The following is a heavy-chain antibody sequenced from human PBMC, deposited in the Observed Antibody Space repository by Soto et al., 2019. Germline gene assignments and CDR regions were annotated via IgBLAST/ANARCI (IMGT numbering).Heavy chain of an antibody. D-gene: IGHD4-4*01. J-gene: IGHJ5*02. CDR3: ARGRRDGYSDNWFDP. Sequence: QVQLQQWGAGRLKPSETLSLTCAVYGGSFIGYYWSWIRQPPGKGLEWIGEINHSGSTNYNPSLKSRVTISVDTSKKQHSLKLSSVTAADTAVYYCARGRRDGYSDNWFDPWGQGTLVTVSS. CDR2: INHSGST. V-gene: IGHV4-34*01. CDR1: GGSFIGYY.